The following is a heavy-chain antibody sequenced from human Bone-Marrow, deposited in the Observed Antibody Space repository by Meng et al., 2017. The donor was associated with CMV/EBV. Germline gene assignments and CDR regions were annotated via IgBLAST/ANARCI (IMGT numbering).Heavy chain of an antibody. Sequence: ESLKISCAASGFTFSSYWMHWIRQPPGKGLEWIGSIYYSGSTYYNPSLKSRVNISVDTSKNQFSLKLSSVTAADTAVYYCARHHTGYSSSWYHPGHLDYWGQGTLVTVSS. V-gene: IGHV4-39*01. CDR1: GFTFSSYW. D-gene: IGHD6-13*01. CDR3: ARHHTGYSSSWYHPGHLDY. CDR2: IYYSGST. J-gene: IGHJ4*02.